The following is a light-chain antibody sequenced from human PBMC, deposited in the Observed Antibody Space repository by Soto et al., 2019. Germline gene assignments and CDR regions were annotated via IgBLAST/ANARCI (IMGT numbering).Light chain of an antibody. J-gene: IGKJ1*01. V-gene: IGKV1-39*01. CDR2: AES. Sequence: DIQMTQSPSSLSASVGDRVTITCRASQSISSYLNWYQQKPGKAPKLLIYAESSLQSGVPSRFSGSGSGTDFTLTISSLQPEDFATYYCQQSYRTPLTCGQGTKVEIK. CDR3: QQSYRTPLT. CDR1: QSISSY.